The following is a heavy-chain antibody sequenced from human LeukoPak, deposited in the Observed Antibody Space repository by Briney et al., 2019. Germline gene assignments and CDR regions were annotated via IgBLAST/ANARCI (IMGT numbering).Heavy chain of an antibody. CDR2: IYYSGST. Sequence: PETLSLTCTVSGGSFSSNYWSGIRQPPGKGLEWIGYIYYSGSTNYNPSLKSRVTISVDTSKNQFSLKLNSVTAADAAVYFCARGGSGWWYSFDYWGQGTLVTVSS. CDR3: ARGGSGWWYSFDY. CDR1: GGSFSSNY. D-gene: IGHD6-19*01. J-gene: IGHJ4*02. V-gene: IGHV4-59*01.